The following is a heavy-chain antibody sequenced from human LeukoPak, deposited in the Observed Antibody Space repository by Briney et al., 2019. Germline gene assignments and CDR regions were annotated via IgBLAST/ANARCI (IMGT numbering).Heavy chain of an antibody. Sequence: SETLSLTCTVSGGSISSYYWSWIRQPPGKGLEWIGYIYYSGSTNYNPSLKSRVTISVDTSKNQFSLKLSSVTAADTAVYYCARGSITMVRGVIEGGLMVTAIPFDYWGQGTLVTVSS. CDR2: IYYSGST. CDR3: ARGSITMVRGVIEGGLMVTAIPFDY. D-gene: IGHD3-10*01. V-gene: IGHV4-59*01. J-gene: IGHJ4*02. CDR1: GGSISSYY.